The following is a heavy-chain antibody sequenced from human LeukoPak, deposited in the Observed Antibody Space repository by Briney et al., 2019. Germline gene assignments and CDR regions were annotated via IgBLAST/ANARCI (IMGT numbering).Heavy chain of an antibody. CDR1: GGSFSGYY. Sequence: SETLSLTCAVYGGSFSGYYWSWIRQPPGKGLEWIGYIYNSVRTNYNPSLKSRVTISVDTSKNQFSLKLSSVTAADTAVYYCARGTSLTTFLFDFWGQGTLVTVSS. J-gene: IGHJ4*02. CDR2: IYNSVRT. V-gene: IGHV4-59*01. D-gene: IGHD4/OR15-4a*01. CDR3: ARGTSLTTFLFDF.